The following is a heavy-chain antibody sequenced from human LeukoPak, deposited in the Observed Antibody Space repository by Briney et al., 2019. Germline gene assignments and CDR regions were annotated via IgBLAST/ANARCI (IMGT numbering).Heavy chain of an antibody. J-gene: IGHJ5*02. D-gene: IGHD4-11*01. CDR2: IYYSGST. V-gene: IGHV4-39*01. CDR1: GGSISSSSYY. Sequence: PSETLSLTCTVSGGSISSSSYYWGWIRQPPGKGLEWIGSIYYSGSTYYNPSLKSRVTLSVGTSKNQFSLKLSSVTAADTAVYYCARPDYKRGHGWFDPWGQGTLVTVSS. CDR3: ARPDYKRGHGWFDP.